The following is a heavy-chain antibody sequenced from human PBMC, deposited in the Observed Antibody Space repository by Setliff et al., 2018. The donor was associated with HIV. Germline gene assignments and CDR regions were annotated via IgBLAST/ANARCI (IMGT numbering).Heavy chain of an antibody. D-gene: IGHD3-22*01. J-gene: IGHJ4*02. CDR3: ARDDYYDSTGYEGASF. V-gene: IGHV4-39*02. CDR2: IYYSGST. CDR1: GGSISSGSYY. Sequence: PSETLSLTCTVSGGSISSGSYYWSWIRQPPGKGLEWIGSIYYSGSTYYNPSLKSRVTISVDTSKNQFSLKTSSVTAADTAVYYCARDDYYDSTGYEGASFWGRGTLVTVSS.